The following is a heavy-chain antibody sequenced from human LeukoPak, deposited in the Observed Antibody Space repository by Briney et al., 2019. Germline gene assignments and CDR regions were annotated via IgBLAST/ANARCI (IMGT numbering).Heavy chain of an antibody. J-gene: IGHJ6*02. D-gene: IGHD3-22*01. CDR2: ISYDGSNK. CDR3: AGRYYYDSSGYYDSYYYYYGMDV. CDR1: GFTFSSYA. Sequence: PGGSLRLSCAASGFTFSSYAMHWVRQAPGKGLEWVAVISYDGSNKYYADSVKGRFTISRDNSKNTLYLQMNSLRAEDTAVYYCAGRYYYDSSGYYDSYYYYYGMDVWGQGTTVTVSS. V-gene: IGHV3-30-3*01.